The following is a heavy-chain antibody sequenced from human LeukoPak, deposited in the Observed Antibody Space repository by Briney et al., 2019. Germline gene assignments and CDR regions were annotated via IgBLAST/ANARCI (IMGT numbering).Heavy chain of an antibody. CDR1: GYTFTGYY. D-gene: IGHD3-10*01. CDR3: ARDSPITMVRGVYYYYMDV. Sequence: ASVKVSCKASGYTFTGYYMHWVRQAPGQGLEWMGWINPNRGDSNYAQKFQGRVTMTRDTYISTAYMVLSRLRSDDTAVYYCARDSPITMVRGVYYYYMDVWGKGTTVTVSS. CDR2: INPNRGDS. V-gene: IGHV1-2*02. J-gene: IGHJ6*03.